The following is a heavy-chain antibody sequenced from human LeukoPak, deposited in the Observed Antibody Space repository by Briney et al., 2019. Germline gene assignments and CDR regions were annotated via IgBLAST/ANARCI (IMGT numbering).Heavy chain of an antibody. J-gene: IGHJ4*02. CDR2: VDPEDGET. CDR3: ATGLGYCSSTSCPDY. V-gene: IGHV1-69-2*01. CDR1: GYTFTDYY. Sequence: ASVKVSCKVSGYTFTDYYMHWVQQAPGKELEWMGLVDPEDGETIYAEEFQGRVTITADTSTDTAYMELSSLRSEDTAVYYCATGLGYCSSTSCPDYWGQGTLVTVSS. D-gene: IGHD2-2*01.